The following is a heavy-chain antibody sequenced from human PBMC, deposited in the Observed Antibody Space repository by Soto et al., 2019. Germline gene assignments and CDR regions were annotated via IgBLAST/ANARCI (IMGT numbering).Heavy chain of an antibody. J-gene: IGHJ6*02. CDR1: GYTFTSYY. V-gene: IGHV1-46*01. CDR3: ANALYRSWLRGDYYYGMDV. D-gene: IGHD5-18*01. Sequence: GASVKVSCKASGYTFTSYYMHWVRQAPGQGLEWMGIINPSGGSTSYAQKFQGRVTMTRDTSTSTVYMELSSLRSEDTAVYYCANALYRSWLRGDYYYGMDVWGQGTTVTVSS. CDR2: INPSGGST.